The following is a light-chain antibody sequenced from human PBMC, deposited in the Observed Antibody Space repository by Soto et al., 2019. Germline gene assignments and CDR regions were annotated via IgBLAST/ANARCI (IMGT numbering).Light chain of an antibody. CDR1: QSVSSSY. CDR2: GAS. Sequence: EIVLTQSPGTPSLSPGERATLSCRASQSVSSSYLAWYQQKPGQAPRLLIYGASSRATGIPDRFSGSGSGTDFTLTISRLEPEDFAVYYCQQYGSSPPGTFGQGTKVEIK. J-gene: IGKJ1*01. CDR3: QQYGSSPPGT. V-gene: IGKV3-20*01.